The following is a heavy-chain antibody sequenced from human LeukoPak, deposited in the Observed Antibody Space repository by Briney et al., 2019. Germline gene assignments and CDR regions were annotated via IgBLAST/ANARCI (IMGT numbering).Heavy chain of an antibody. CDR3: ARDGYGDYVLGFDY. J-gene: IGHJ4*02. Sequence: PSETLSLTCTVSGGSISSSSYYWGWIRQPPGRGLEWIGSIYYSGSTYYNPSLKSRVTISVDTSKNQFSLKLSSVTAADTAVYYCARDGYGDYVLGFDYWGQGTLSPSPQ. D-gene: IGHD4-17*01. CDR2: IYYSGST. CDR1: GGSISSSSYY. V-gene: IGHV4-39*07.